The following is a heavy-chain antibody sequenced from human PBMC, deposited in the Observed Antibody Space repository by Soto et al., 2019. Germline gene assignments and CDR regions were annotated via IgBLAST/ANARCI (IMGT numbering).Heavy chain of an antibody. Sequence: PSETLSLTCTVSGGSISSYYWSWIRQPPGKGLEWIGYIYYSGSTNYNPSLKSRVTISVDTSKNQFSLKLSSVTAADTAVYYCARTGTDFWFDPWGQGTLVTVSS. CDR1: GGSISSYY. J-gene: IGHJ5*02. V-gene: IGHV4-59*08. CDR2: IYYSGST. CDR3: ARTGTDFWFDP. D-gene: IGHD1-1*01.